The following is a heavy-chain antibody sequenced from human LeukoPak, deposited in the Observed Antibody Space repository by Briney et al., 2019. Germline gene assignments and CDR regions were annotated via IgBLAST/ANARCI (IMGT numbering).Heavy chain of an antibody. CDR3: AASVEMATSFDY. J-gene: IGHJ4*02. Sequence: SETLSLTCTVSGVSISSYYWSWIRQPPGKGLEWIGYIYYSGSTNYNPSLKSRVTISVDTSKNQFSLKLSSVTAADTAVYYCAASVEMATSFDYWGQGTLVTVSS. CDR1: GVSISSYY. V-gene: IGHV4-59*01. D-gene: IGHD5-24*01. CDR2: IYYSGST.